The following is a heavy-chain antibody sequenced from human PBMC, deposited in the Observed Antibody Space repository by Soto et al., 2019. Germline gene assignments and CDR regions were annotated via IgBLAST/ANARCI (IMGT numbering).Heavy chain of an antibody. J-gene: IGHJ3*02. CDR2: IYPGDSDT. D-gene: IGHD3-3*02. Sequence: PGESLKISCKGSGYSFTSYWIGWVRQMPGKGLEWMGIIYPGDSDTRYSPSFQGQVTISADKSISTASLQWSSLKASDTAMYYCARHAGISGPVGAFDIWGQGTMVTVS. CDR3: ARHAGISGPVGAFDI. CDR1: GYSFTSYW. V-gene: IGHV5-51*01.